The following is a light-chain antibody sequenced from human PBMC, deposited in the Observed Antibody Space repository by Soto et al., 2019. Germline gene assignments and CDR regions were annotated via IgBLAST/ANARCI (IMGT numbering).Light chain of an antibody. CDR3: QQGGNWPLT. CDR2: GAS. V-gene: IGKV3D-20*02. Sequence: EIVLTQSPGTLSLSPWERATLSCRASQSVSSSYLAWYQQKPGQAPRLLIYGASTRAADVPARFSGGGSGTDFTLTISYLEPEDFAIYYCQQGGNWPLTFGQGTRLEIK. J-gene: IGKJ5*01. CDR1: QSVSSSY.